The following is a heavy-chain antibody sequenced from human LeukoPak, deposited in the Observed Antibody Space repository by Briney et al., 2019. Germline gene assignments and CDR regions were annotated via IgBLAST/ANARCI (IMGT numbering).Heavy chain of an antibody. CDR1: GYTFTSYA. CDR2: INTNTGNP. J-gene: IGHJ4*02. V-gene: IGHV7-4-1*02. D-gene: IGHD5-12*01. Sequence: GASVKVSCKASGYTFTSYAMNWVRPAPGQGLEGMGWINTNTGNPTYAHGFTGRFVFSLDTSVSTAYLQISSLKTEDTAIYYCASVRGYRGYELDYWVQGSVVTVSS. CDR3: ASVRGYRGYELDY.